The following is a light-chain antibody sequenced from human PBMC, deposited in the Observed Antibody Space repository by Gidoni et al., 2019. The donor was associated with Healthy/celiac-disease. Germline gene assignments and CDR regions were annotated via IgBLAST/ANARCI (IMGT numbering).Light chain of an antibody. J-gene: IGLJ2*01. CDR2: KER. CDR1: ALPKQY. V-gene: IGLV3-25*03. CDR3: QSADSSGTYVV. Sequence: SYELTQPPPVSVSPGQTARITCSGDALPKQYAYWYQQKPGQAPVLVIYKERERPSGIPERFSGSSSGTTVTLTISGVQAEDEADYYCQSADSSGTYVVFGGGTKLTVL.